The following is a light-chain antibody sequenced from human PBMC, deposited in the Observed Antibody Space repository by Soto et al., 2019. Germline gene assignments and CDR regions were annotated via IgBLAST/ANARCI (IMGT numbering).Light chain of an antibody. Sequence: GDRVTITCRASQGISSALAWYQQKPGKAPKLLIYDASSLESGVPSRFSGSGSGTDFTLTISSLRPEDFATYYCQQFNNYPTFGQGTRLEIK. V-gene: IGKV1D-13*01. J-gene: IGKJ5*01. CDR1: QGISSA. CDR2: DAS. CDR3: QQFNNYPT.